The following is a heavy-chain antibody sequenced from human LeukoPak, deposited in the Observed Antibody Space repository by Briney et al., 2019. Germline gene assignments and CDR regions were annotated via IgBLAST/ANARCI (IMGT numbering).Heavy chain of an antibody. V-gene: IGHV5-51*01. Sequence: GESLKISCKGSGYSFTSYWIGWVRQTPGKGLEWMGIIYPGDSDTRYSPSFQGQVTISADKSISTAYLQWSSLKASDTAMYYCARHYYDILTGYYIDYWGQGTLVTVSS. D-gene: IGHD3-9*01. CDR2: IYPGDSDT. J-gene: IGHJ4*02. CDR1: GYSFTSYW. CDR3: ARHYYDILTGYYIDY.